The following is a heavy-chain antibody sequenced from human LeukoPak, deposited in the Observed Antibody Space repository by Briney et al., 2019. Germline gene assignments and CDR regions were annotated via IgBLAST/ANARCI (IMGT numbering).Heavy chain of an antibody. V-gene: IGHV1-2*02. CDR1: GGTFSSYA. CDR2: INPNSGVT. CDR3: ARVGGKEGELLPDYYFDY. J-gene: IGHJ4*02. D-gene: IGHD1-26*01. Sequence: GASVNVSCKASGGTFSSYAISWVRQAPGQGLEWVGWINPNSGVTNYAQKFQGRVIMTRDTSISTAYMELSRLTSDDTAVYYCARVGGKEGELLPDYYFDYWGQGTLVTVSS.